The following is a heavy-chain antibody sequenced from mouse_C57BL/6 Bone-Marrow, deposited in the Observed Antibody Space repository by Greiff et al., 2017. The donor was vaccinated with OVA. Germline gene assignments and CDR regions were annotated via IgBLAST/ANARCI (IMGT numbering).Heavy chain of an antibody. CDR3: TKIYYLAWFAY. V-gene: IGHV5-9-1*02. J-gene: IGHJ3*01. CDR1: GFTFSSYA. CDR2: ISSGGDYI. Sequence: EVQGVESGEGLVKPGGSLKLSCAASGFTFSSYAMSWVRQTPEKRLEWVAYISSGGDYIYYADTVKGRFTISRDNARNTLYLRMSSLKSEDTAMYYCTKIYYLAWFAYWGQGTLVTVSA. D-gene: IGHD2-1*01.